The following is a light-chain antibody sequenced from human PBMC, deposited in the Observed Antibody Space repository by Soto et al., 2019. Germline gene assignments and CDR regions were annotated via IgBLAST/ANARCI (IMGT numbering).Light chain of an antibody. CDR2: DTD. CDR3: QSYDSSLSGVL. J-gene: IGLJ3*02. CDR1: RSNIGAGYD. Sequence: QSVLTQPPSVSGAPGARVTISCSGSRSNIGAGYDVHWYQQLPGSAPKLLIYDTDKRPSGLPDRFSGSKSGTSASLAIAGLQADDEADYHCQSYDSSLSGVLFGGGTKVTVL. V-gene: IGLV1-40*01.